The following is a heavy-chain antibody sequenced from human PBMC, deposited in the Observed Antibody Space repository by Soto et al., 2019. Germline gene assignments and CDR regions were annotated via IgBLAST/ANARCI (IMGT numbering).Heavy chain of an antibody. J-gene: IGHJ4*02. V-gene: IGHV3-48*01. CDR2: TSGSSSMI. Sequence: VQLVESGGGLVQPGGSLRLSCAASGFTFSSYSMNWVRQAPGKGLEWVSYTSGSSSMIYYAASVKGRFTISRDNAKNSLYLQMNSLRAEDTAVYYCARDLNPRQEMLYALLGYWGQGTLVTVSS. D-gene: IGHD2-8*01. CDR3: ARDLNPRQEMLYALLGY. CDR1: GFTFSSYS.